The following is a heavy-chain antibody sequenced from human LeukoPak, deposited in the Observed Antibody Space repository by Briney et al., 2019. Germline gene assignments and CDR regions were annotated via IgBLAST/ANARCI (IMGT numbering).Heavy chain of an antibody. J-gene: IGHJ4*02. CDR2: IRSTSGSTI. CDR3: ARRYCSSTSCLLDY. CDR1: GFTFSSYE. Sequence: GGSLRLSCAASGFTFSSYEMNWVRQAPGKGLEWVSYIRSTSGSTIYYADSVKGRFTISRDNAKNSLYLQMNSLRAEDTAVYYCARRYCSSTSCLLDYWGQGTLVTVSS. V-gene: IGHV3-48*03. D-gene: IGHD2-2*01.